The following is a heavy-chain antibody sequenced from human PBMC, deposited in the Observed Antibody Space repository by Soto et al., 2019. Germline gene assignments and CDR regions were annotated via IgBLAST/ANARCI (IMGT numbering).Heavy chain of an antibody. D-gene: IGHD5-12*01. Sequence: EVQVLESGGGLVQPGGSLRLSCAASGFTLSHYTITWVRQAPGKGLEWVSAISSSGDNTYYADSVKGRFTISRDNSKNTLYLQMNSLRAEDTAVYFCAKTGYGSDVLWWFGPWGQGTLVTVSS. CDR1: GFTLSHYT. CDR3: AKTGYGSDVLWWFGP. V-gene: IGHV3-23*01. CDR2: ISSSGDNT. J-gene: IGHJ5*02.